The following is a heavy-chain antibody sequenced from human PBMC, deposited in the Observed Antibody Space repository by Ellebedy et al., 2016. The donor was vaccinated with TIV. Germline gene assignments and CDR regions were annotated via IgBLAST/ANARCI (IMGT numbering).Heavy chain of an antibody. J-gene: IGHJ4*02. CDR3: ARDPGELLPGLAVY. D-gene: IGHD1-26*01. V-gene: IGHV3-74*01. Sequence: GGSLRLXXAASGFTFSNYWMHWVRQAPGKGLVWVSRIKSDGSSTTYADSVKGRFTISRDNAKNTLYLQMNSLRAEDTAVYYCARDPGELLPGLAVYWGQGTLVTVSS. CDR1: GFTFSNYW. CDR2: IKSDGSST.